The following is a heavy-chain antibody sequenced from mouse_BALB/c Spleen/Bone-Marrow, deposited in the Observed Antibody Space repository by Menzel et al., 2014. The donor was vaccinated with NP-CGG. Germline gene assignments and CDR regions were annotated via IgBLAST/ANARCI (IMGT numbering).Heavy chain of an antibody. V-gene: IGHV1S34*01. CDR2: ISCYNGAT. J-gene: IGHJ3*01. CDR1: GYSFTGYY. D-gene: IGHD2-1*01. Sequence: LVKTGASVKISCKASGYSFTGYYMHWVKQSHGKSLEWIGYISCYNGATSYNQKFKGKATFTVDTSSSTAYMQFNGLTSEDSAVYYCVKGVYGNPFAYWGQETLVTVSA. CDR3: VKGVYGNPFAY.